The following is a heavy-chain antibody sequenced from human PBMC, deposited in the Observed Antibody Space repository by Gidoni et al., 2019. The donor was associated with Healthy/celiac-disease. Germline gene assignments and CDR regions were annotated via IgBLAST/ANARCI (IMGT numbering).Heavy chain of an antibody. CDR2: INHSGST. D-gene: IGHD3-22*01. V-gene: IGHV4-34*01. J-gene: IGHJ4*02. CDR3: ARGRVRRYYYDSSGWYYFDY. Sequence: QVQLQPWGAGLLKPSETLSLTCAVYGGSFRGYYWSWLRQPPGKGLEWIGEINHSGSTNYNPSLKSRVTISVDTSKNQFSLKLSSVTAADTAVYYCARGRVRRYYYDSSGWYYFDYWGQGTLVTVSS. CDR1: GGSFRGYY.